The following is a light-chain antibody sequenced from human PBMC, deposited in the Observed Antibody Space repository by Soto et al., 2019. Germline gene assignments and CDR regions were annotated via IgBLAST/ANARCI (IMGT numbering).Light chain of an antibody. CDR2: GAS. CDR1: QSVSSN. Sequence: EIVLTQSPATLSVSPGERATLSCRASQSVSSNLAWYQQKPGQAPRLLIYGASTRATGIPARFSGSGSGTDFPLTISSLQSEDFAVYYCQQYNNWAGTFGQGTKVEIK. V-gene: IGKV3-15*01. CDR3: QQYNNWAGT. J-gene: IGKJ1*01.